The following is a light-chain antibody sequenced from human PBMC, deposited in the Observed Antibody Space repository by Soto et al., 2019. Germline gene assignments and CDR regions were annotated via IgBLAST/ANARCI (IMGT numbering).Light chain of an antibody. CDR3: QQYFGSPLT. V-gene: IGKV4-1*01. Sequence: DIVMTQSPDSLAVSLGERATINCKSSQSDLYDTNNRNYLAWYQQKPGQPPKLLIYWASTRESGVPNRFSGSGSGTDFTFTISGLQAEDVAVYYCQQYFGSPLTFGGGTKVEIK. J-gene: IGKJ4*01. CDR1: QSDLYDTNNRNY. CDR2: WAS.